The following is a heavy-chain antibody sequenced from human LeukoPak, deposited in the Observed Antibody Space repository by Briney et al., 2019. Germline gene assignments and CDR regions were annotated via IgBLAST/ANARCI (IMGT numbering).Heavy chain of an antibody. Sequence: SETLSLTCTVSGGSISSYYWSWIRQPAGKGLEWIGRIYASGNTNYNPSLKSRVTMSVDTSKNLFALKLSSVTAADTAVYYCARQGVATAIDYWGQGALVTVSS. D-gene: IGHD2-21*02. CDR3: ARQGVATAIDY. V-gene: IGHV4-4*07. CDR2: IYASGNT. J-gene: IGHJ4*02. CDR1: GGSISSYY.